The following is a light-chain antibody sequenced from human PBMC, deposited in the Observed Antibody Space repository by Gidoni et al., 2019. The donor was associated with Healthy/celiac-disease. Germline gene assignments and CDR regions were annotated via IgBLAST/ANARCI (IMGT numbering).Light chain of an antibody. Sequence: EIAMTQSPATLSVSPGERATLSCRSSQSVSSNLAWYQQKPGQAPRLLIYCASTRATGIPARFSCSGSGTEFTLTISSLQSEDFAVYYCQQYNNWPRTFGQGTKVEIK. CDR1: QSVSSN. V-gene: IGKV3-15*01. J-gene: IGKJ1*01. CDR2: CAS. CDR3: QQYNNWPRT.